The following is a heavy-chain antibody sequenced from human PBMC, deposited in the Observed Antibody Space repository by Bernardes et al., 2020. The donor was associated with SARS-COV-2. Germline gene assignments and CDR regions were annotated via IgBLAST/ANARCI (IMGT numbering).Heavy chain of an antibody. CDR3: AREVLAWGSMDV. CDR2: IYSGGST. J-gene: IGHJ6*02. Sequence: GGSLRLSCAASGFTVSTNSMSWVRQAPGKGLEWVSVIYSGGSTDYADSVKGRFTISRDNYKNMLYLQMNSLRAEDTAVYYCAREVLAWGSMDVWGQGTTVTVSS. CDR1: GFTVSTNS. V-gene: IGHV3-53*01. D-gene: IGHD3-3*02.